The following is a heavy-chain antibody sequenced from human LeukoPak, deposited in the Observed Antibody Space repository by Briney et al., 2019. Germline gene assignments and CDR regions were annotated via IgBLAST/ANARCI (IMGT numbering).Heavy chain of an antibody. J-gene: IGHJ4*02. V-gene: IGHV1-18*01. Sequence: ASVKVSCKASGYTFTSYGIGWVRQAPGQGLEWMGWISAYNGNTNYAQKLQGRVTMTTDTSTSTAYMNLRSLRSDDTAVYYCARAYYHDSSDYYFPLDYWGQGTLVTVSS. CDR2: ISAYNGNT. D-gene: IGHD3-22*01. CDR3: ARAYYHDSSDYYFPLDY. CDR1: GYTFTSYG.